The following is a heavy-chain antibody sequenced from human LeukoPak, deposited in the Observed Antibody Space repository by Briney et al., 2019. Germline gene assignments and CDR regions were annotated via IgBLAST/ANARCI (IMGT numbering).Heavy chain of an antibody. CDR2: ISGSGGTT. D-gene: IGHD3-10*01. V-gene: IGHV3-23*01. J-gene: IGHJ4*02. CDR1: GFTFSSFP. CDR3: AKDDTGSGYFPDC. Sequence: QPGGSLRLSCAASGFTFSSFPMTWVRQPPGKGLSWVSAISGSGGTTYYADSVQGRFTYSRDNSKNTLYLQMNSLRAEDTAIYYCAKDDTGSGYFPDCWGQGTLVTVSS.